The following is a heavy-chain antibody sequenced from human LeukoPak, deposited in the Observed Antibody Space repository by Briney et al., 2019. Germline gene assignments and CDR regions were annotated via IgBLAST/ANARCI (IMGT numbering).Heavy chain of an antibody. D-gene: IGHD3-10*01. V-gene: IGHV4-59*08. CDR2: IYYSGST. CDR3: ARYGSGSYTDDHFQH. Sequence: SETLSLICTVSGGSISGYYWSCIRQPPGKGLEWIGFIYYSGSTKYNPSLKSRVTISVDTSKNQFSLKLTSVTAADTAVYYCARYGSGSYTDDHFQHWGQGTLVTVSS. J-gene: IGHJ1*01. CDR1: GGSISGYY.